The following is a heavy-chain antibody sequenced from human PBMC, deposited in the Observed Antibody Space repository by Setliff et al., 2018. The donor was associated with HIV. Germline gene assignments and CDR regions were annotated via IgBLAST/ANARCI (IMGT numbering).Heavy chain of an antibody. Sequence: GESLRLSCEVSGFTFSTYWMHWVRQAPGKGLVWASRINSDGSTTTYADSVKGRFTISRDNSKNTIYLQMVSLRAEDTAVYFCAKGNYRFENWGQGTLVTVSS. J-gene: IGHJ4*02. CDR3: AKGNYRFEN. V-gene: IGHV3-74*03. CDR2: INSDGSTT. CDR1: GFTFSTYW. D-gene: IGHD3-16*02.